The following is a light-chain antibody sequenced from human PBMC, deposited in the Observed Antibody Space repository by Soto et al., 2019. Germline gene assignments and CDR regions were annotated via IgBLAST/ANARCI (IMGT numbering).Light chain of an antibody. J-gene: IGKJ5*01. CDR2: GAS. V-gene: IGKV1-39*01. CDR3: QQFKNYPIT. CDR1: QSISSH. Sequence: DIQMTQSPSSLSASVGDRVTITCRASQSISSHLNWYQQKPGKAPKLLIYGASRLQSGVPSKFSGSGSGTNFTLTISSLQPEDFAVYFCQQFKNYPITFGQGTRLEIK.